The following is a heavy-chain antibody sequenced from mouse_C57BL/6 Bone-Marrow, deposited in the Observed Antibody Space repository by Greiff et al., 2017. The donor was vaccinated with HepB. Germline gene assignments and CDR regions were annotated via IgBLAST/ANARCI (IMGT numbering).Heavy chain of an antibody. CDR3: ARDGGYLPWFAY. D-gene: IGHD2-2*01. CDR1: GYTFTSYW. Sequence: QVQLQQPGAELVMPGASVKLSCKASGYTFTSYWMHWVKQRPGQGLEWIGEIDPSDSYTNYNQKFKGKSTLTVDKSSSTAYMQLSSLTSEDSAVYYCARDGGYLPWFAYWGQGTLVTVSA. CDR2: IDPSDSYT. V-gene: IGHV1-69*01. J-gene: IGHJ3*01.